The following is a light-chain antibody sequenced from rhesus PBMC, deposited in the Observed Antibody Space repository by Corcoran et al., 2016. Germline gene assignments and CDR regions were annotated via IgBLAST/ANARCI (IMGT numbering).Light chain of an antibody. J-gene: IGKJ2*01. CDR1: ENVNNY. CDR3: QHGYGTPYS. Sequence: DIQMTQSPSSLSASVGDRVTITCRASENVNNYLNWYQQKPGKAPKLLIYKASPLQRGVPSRVSGSGAGTDYTFTISRLQPEDVATYYCQHGYGTPYSFGQGTKVEIK. V-gene: IGKV1-74*01. CDR2: KAS.